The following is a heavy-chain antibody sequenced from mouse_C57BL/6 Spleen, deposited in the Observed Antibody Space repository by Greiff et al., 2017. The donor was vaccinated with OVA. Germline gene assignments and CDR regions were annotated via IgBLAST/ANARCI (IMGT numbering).Heavy chain of an antibody. CDR2: IYPGDGDT. Sequence: VKLQQSGPELVKPGASVKISCKASGYAFSSSWMNWVKQRPGQGLEWIGRIYPGDGDTKYNGKFKGKATLTADKSSSTAYMQLSSLTSEDSAVYFCARYGYYVYAMDYWGQGTSVTVSS. J-gene: IGHJ4*01. CDR3: ARYGYYVYAMDY. CDR1: GYAFSSSW. V-gene: IGHV1-82*01. D-gene: IGHD2-3*01.